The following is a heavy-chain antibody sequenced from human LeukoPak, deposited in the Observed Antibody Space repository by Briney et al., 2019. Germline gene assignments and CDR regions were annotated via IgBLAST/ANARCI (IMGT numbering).Heavy chain of an antibody. D-gene: IGHD3-10*01. CDR2: IWNDATTQ. CDR1: GLNFGAYG. J-gene: IGHJ4*02. CDR3: ARVPYGEYYFDY. V-gene: IGHV3-33*01. Sequence: PGGSLRLSCAASGLNFGAYGMHWVRQAPAKGLEWVASIWNDATTQYYADSVKGRFTISRDNSKNTLYLQMNSLRAEDTAVYYCARVPYGEYYFDYWGQGTLVTVSS.